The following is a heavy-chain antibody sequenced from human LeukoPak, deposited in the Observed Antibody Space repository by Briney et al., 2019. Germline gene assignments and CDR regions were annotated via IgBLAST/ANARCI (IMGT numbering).Heavy chain of an antibody. CDR3: ARGGSYRAPDYNYYYGMDV. D-gene: IGHD3-16*02. CDR1: GLTFDDSA. Sequence: GRSLRLSCAASGLTFDDSAMHWVRQVPGKGLEWVSGINRSGGTVGYADSVKGRFTTSRDNAKNSLYLQMSSLRADDTAVYYCARGGSYRAPDYNYYYGMDVWGQGTTVTVSS. CDR2: INRSGGTV. V-gene: IGHV3-9*01. J-gene: IGHJ6*02.